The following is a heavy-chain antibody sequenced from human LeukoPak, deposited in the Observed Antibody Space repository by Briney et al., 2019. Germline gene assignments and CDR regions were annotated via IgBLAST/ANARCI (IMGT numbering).Heavy chain of an antibody. CDR1: GFTFSSYS. CDR2: ISSSSSYI. CDR3: ARDISLGLNCGGGCYAEGAFDI. Sequence: GGSLRLSCAASGFTFSSYSMNWVRQAPGKGLEWVSSISSSSSYIYYADSVKGRFTISRDNAKNSLYLQMNSLRAEDTAVYYCARDISLGLNCGGGCYAEGAFDIWGQGTMVTVSS. V-gene: IGHV3-21*01. J-gene: IGHJ3*02. D-gene: IGHD2-21*01.